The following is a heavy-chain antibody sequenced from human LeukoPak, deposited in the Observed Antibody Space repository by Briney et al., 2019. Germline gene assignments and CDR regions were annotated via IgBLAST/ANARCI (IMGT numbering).Heavy chain of an antibody. CDR2: INPNSGGT. V-gene: IGHV1-2*02. J-gene: IGHJ4*02. CDR3: ARDSPYCSGSSCLDF. CDR1: GYTFTGYY. Sequence: ASVKVSCKASGYTFTGYYMHWVRQAPGQGLEWMGWINPNSGGTNYAQKFQGRVTMTRDTSISTAYMELSRLRSDDTAVYYCARDSPYCSGSSCLDFWGQGTLVTVSS. D-gene: IGHD2-15*01.